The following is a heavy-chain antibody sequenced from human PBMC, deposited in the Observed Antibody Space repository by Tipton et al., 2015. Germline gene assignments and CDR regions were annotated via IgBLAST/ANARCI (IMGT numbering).Heavy chain of an antibody. D-gene: IGHD3-9*01. Sequence: LRLSCAVYGGSFSGYYWNWIRQPPGKGLEWIGEINHSGSTNYSPSLKSRVTISLDTSKNQFSLNLSSVTAADTAVYYCAREPNYDILTGNYTDYWGQGTLVTVSS. CDR3: AREPNYDILTGNYTDY. CDR1: GGSFSGYY. CDR2: INHSGST. J-gene: IGHJ4*02. V-gene: IGHV4-34*01.